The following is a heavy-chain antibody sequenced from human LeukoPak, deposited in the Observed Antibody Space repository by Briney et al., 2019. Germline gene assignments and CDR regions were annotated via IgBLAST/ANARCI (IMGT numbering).Heavy chain of an antibody. CDR1: GYSISSGFY. Sequence: SETLSLTCTVSGYSISSGFYWGWIRQPPGKGLEWIGSIYHSGSTHYNSSLKSRVTISVDTSKDQFSLKLSSVTAADTAVYYCARGLITMVRGVTVWFDPWGQGTLVTVSS. D-gene: IGHD3-10*01. V-gene: IGHV4-38-2*02. J-gene: IGHJ5*02. CDR3: ARGLITMVRGVTVWFDP. CDR2: IYHSGST.